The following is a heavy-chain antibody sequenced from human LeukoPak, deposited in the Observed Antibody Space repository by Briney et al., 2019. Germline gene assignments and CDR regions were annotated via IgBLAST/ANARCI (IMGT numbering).Heavy chain of an antibody. V-gene: IGHV3-33*01. CDR2: WHDGSHK. J-gene: IGHJ5*02. D-gene: IGHD3-10*01. CDR3: AREIFGSGSYPDL. CDR1: GFSFDTYA. Sequence: GRSLRLSCAASGFSFDTYAMHWVRQAPGQGLEWVALWHDGSHKFYSNSVRGQFTISRDNSKNTVYLQMNNLRPDDTAVCYCAREIFGSGSYPDLWGQGTLVTVSS.